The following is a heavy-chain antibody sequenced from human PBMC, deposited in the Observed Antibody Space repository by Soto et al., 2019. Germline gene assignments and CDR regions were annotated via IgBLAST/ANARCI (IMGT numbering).Heavy chain of an antibody. CDR2: ISDSGST. V-gene: IGHV3-23*01. D-gene: IGHD2-2*01. CDR3: AKVWGXXXYCTRTSCLYYFDY. CDR1: GFTFSSYA. J-gene: IGHJ4*02. Sequence: EIQLLESGGGLVQPGGSLRLSCEASGFTFSSYAMSWVRQAPGKGLEWVSTISDSGSTYYADSVKGRFSISRDNSKNTLYLQMNSLRAEDTAVYYCAKVWGXXXYCTRTSCLYYFDYWGQGTLVTVSS.